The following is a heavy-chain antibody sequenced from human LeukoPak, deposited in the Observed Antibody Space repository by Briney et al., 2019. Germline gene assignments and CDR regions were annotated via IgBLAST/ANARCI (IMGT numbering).Heavy chain of an antibody. CDR3: ARRDPTLAALGAFDI. V-gene: IGHV3-21*01. Sequence: GGSLRLSCAASGFTFSNYSMNWVCQAPGKGLEWVSSISSSSSYIYYADSVKGRFTISRDNAKNSLYLQMNSLRAEDTAVYYCARRDPTLAALGAFDIWGQGTMVTVSS. J-gene: IGHJ3*02. D-gene: IGHD4-23*01. CDR1: GFTFSNYS. CDR2: ISSSSSYI.